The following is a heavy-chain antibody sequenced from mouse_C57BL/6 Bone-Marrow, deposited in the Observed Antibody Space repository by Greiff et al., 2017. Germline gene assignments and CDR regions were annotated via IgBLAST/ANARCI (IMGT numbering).Heavy chain of an antibody. CDR1: GYTFTSYW. CDR2: IHPNSGST. CDR3: ARWLLSYYAMDY. Sequence: VQLQQPGAELVKPGASVKLSCEASGYTFTSYWMHWVKQRPGQGLEWIGMIHPNSGSTNYNEKFKSKATLTVDKSSSTAYMQLSSLTSEDSAVYYCARWLLSYYAMDYWGQGTSVTVSS. D-gene: IGHD2-3*01. J-gene: IGHJ4*01. V-gene: IGHV1-64*01.